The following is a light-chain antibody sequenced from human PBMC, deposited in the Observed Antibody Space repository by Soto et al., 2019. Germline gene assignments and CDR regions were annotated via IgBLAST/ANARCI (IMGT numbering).Light chain of an antibody. Sequence: EIVLTQSPATLSLSPGERATLSCRASQSVSSYLAWYQQKPGQAPRLLIYDASNRATGIPARFSGSESGTDFPLTLSSLEPEDFAVYYCQQRSNWPPRITFGQGTRLEIK. J-gene: IGKJ5*01. CDR1: QSVSSY. CDR3: QQRSNWPPRIT. V-gene: IGKV3-11*01. CDR2: DAS.